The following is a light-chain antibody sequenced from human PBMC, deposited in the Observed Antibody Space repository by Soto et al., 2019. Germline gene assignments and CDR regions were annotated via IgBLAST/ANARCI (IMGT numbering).Light chain of an antibody. J-gene: IGLJ3*02. CDR2: GNN. CDR1: SFNIGAGYD. V-gene: IGLV1-40*01. Sequence: QSVLTQPPSVSGAPGQRVTISCTGSSFNIGAGYDVHWYQQLPGTAPKLLIYGNNNRPSRVPDRFSGSKSGTSASLAITGLQAEDEADYYCQSYDSSLSGSVFGGGTKVTFL. CDR3: QSYDSSLSGSV.